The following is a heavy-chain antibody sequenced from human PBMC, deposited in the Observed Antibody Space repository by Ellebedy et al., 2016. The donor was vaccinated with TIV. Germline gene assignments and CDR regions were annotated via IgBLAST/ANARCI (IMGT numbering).Heavy chain of an antibody. CDR1: GYTLTELS. V-gene: IGHV1-24*01. CDR2: FDPEDGET. D-gene: IGHD6-13*01. CDR3: ATDLPIAAAGTLAG. Sequence: AASVKVSCKVSGYTLTELSMHWVRQAPGKGLEWMGGFDPEDGETIYAQKFQGRVTMTEDTSTDTAYMELSSLRSEDTAVYYCATDLPIAAAGTLAGWGQGTLVTVSS. J-gene: IGHJ4*02.